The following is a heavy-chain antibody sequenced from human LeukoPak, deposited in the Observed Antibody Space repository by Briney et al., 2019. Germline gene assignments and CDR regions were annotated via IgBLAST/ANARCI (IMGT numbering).Heavy chain of an antibody. Sequence: PGGSLRLSCAASGFTFSSYAMSWVRQAPGKGLEWIAYISSTTSIYYADSVKGRFTISRDNAKNSVFLQMNSLRDEDTAVYYCARRYCGTTTCPNFDYWGQGILVTVSS. CDR1: GFTFSSYA. J-gene: IGHJ4*02. D-gene: IGHD2-2*01. V-gene: IGHV3-48*02. CDR2: ISSTTSI. CDR3: ARRYCGTTTCPNFDY.